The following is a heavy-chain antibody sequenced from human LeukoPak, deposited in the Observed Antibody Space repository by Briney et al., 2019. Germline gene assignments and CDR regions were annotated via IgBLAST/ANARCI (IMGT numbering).Heavy chain of an antibody. CDR1: GYTFTGHY. V-gene: IGHV1-2*02. CDR2: INPNNGGT. Sequence: ASVKVSCKASGYTFTGHYMHWVRQAPGQGLDWMGWINPNNGGTNYAQKFQGRVTMTRDTSISTAYMELSRLRSDDTAVYYCARGYALYSGRYIDFDYWGQGTLVTVSS. J-gene: IGHJ4*02. CDR3: ARGYALYSGRYIDFDY. D-gene: IGHD1-26*01.